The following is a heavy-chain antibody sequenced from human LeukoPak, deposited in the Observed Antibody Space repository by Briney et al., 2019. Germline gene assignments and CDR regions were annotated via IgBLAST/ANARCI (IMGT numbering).Heavy chain of an antibody. J-gene: IGHJ6*03. CDR2: INPSGGST. V-gene: IGHV1-46*01. Sequence: ASVKVSWKASGYTFTSYYMHWVRQATGQGLEWMGIINPSGGSTSYAQKFQGRVTMTRDMSTSTVYMELNSLRSEDTAVYYCARMGSQYQLLYSYYYYYMDVWGKGTTVTVSS. CDR1: GYTFTSYY. CDR3: ARMGSQYQLLYSYYYYYMDV. D-gene: IGHD2-2*02.